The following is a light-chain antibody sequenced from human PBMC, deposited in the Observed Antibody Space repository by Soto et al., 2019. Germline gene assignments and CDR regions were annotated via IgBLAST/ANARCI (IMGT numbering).Light chain of an antibody. CDR2: EVS. CDR1: SSDVGGYNY. Sequence: SVLTQPVSVSGSPGQSITISCTGTSSDVGGYNYVSWYQQHPGKAPRVMIYEVSNRPSGVSNRFSGSKSGNTASLTIAGLQAEDEADYYCSSYTSSSTLNYVFGTGTKVTVL. V-gene: IGLV2-14*01. CDR3: SSYTSSSTLNYV. J-gene: IGLJ1*01.